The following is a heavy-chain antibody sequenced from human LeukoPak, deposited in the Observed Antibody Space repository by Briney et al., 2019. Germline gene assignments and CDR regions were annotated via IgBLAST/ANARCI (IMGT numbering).Heavy chain of an antibody. D-gene: IGHD6-13*01. V-gene: IGHV4-59*01. CDR2: IYYSGST. Sequence: SETLSLTCTVSGGSISSYYWSWIRQPPGKGLEWIGYIYYSGSTNYNPSLKSRVTISVDTSKNQFSLKLSSVTAADTAVYYCAGGLGAAAQVDYWGQGTLVTVSS. CDR1: GGSISSYY. CDR3: AGGLGAAAQVDY. J-gene: IGHJ4*02.